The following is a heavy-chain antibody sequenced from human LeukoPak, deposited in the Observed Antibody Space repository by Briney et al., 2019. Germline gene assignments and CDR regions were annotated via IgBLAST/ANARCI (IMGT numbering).Heavy chain of an antibody. CDR3: ASVLWFGGIFFDY. V-gene: IGHV3-11*01. CDR2: MSNSGSTI. Sequence: PGGSLRLSCAASEFSFSDYYMSWIRQAPEKGLEWVSYMSNSGSTIYYADSVKGRFTISRDNTKNSLYLQMNSLRAEDTAVYYCASVLWFGGIFFDYWGQGALVTVSS. D-gene: IGHD3-10*01. J-gene: IGHJ4*02. CDR1: EFSFSDYY.